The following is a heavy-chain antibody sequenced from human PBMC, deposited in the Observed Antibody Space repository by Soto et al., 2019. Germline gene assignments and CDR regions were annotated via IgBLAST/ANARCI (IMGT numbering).Heavy chain of an antibody. CDR3: ARAAAPVYYDSSGLDY. V-gene: IGHV4-31*03. CDR1: GGSISGGGYY. J-gene: IGHJ4*02. Sequence: SETLSLTCTVSGGSISGGGYYWSWIRQHPGKGLEWIGYIYYSGSTYYNPSLKSRVTISVDTSKNQFSLKLSSVTAADTAVYHCARAAAPVYYDSSGLDYWGQGTLVTVSS. CDR2: IYYSGST. D-gene: IGHD3-22*01.